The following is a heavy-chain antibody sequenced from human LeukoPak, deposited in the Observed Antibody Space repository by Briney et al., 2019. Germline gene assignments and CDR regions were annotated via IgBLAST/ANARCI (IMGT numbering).Heavy chain of an antibody. J-gene: IGHJ4*02. D-gene: IGHD3-22*01. CDR2: ISPYNGKT. Sequence: ASVKVSCKTSGYAFTSYGISWVRRAPERGLEWMGWISPYNGKTNYAQNFQGRVTMTTDTSTSAAYMELRTLRSGDAAVYYCARGANYYDTSGSFDYWGQGTLVTVSS. CDR3: ARGANYYDTSGSFDY. CDR1: GYAFTSYG. V-gene: IGHV1-18*01.